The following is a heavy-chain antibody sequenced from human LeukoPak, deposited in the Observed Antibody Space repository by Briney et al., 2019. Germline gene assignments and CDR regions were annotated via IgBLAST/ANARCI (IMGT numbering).Heavy chain of an antibody. J-gene: IGHJ6*02. Sequence: PSETLSLTCAVYGGSFSGYYWNWIRQPPGKGLEWIGEINHSGSTNYNPSLKSRVTISVDTSKNQFSLKLSSVTAADTAVYYCARTSPLKVVVVPAATSRYYYGMDVWGQGTTVTVSS. D-gene: IGHD2-2*01. CDR1: GGSFSGYY. CDR3: ARTSPLKVVVVPAATSRYYYGMDV. V-gene: IGHV4-34*01. CDR2: INHSGST.